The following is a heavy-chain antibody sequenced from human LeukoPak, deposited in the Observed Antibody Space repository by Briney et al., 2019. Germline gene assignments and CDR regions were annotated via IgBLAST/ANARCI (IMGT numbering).Heavy chain of an antibody. CDR2: LNPHSGAT. V-gene: IGHV1-2*02. CDR1: GYTHADFH. D-gene: IGHD3-22*01. CDR3: ARDRAYDSSGNPMFNP. Sequence: HAASVKVSCKASGYTHADFHIQWVRQAPGHGLEWMGTLNPHSGATHYSQKFRGRVTMTRDTSVNTAYMELSRLTSDDTAVYYCARDRAYDSSGNPMFNPWGQGTLVAVSS. J-gene: IGHJ5*02.